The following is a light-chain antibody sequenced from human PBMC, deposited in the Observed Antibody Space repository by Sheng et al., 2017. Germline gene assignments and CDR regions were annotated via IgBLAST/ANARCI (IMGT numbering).Light chain of an antibody. CDR3: HQYNNWPPYT. CDR1: QYISGSY. J-gene: IGKJ2*01. CDR2: GAS. V-gene: IGKV3-15*01. Sequence: EIVLTQSPGSMSLFPGERATLSCRASQYISGSYLSWYQQRPGQAPRLLIYGASTRATGIPARFSGSGLGQSSLSPSAACSLKILQFITVHQYNNWPPYTFGQGTKLEIK.